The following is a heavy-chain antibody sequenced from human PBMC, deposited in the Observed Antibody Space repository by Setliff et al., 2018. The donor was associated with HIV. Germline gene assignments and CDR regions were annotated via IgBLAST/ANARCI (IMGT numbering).Heavy chain of an antibody. CDR1: GGTFSSYS. D-gene: IGHD2-15*01. CDR2: IIPIFNTA. V-gene: IGHV1-69*13. J-gene: IGHJ6*02. CDR3: ARGGWSGGGPLHYSYYYLDV. Sequence: SVKVSCKASGGTFSSYSITWVRQAPGQGLEWMGGIIPIFNTANYAQKFQGRVTITADESTSTAYMGLSSLTSEDTAVYYCARGGWSGGGPLHYSYYYLDVWGQGTAVTVSS.